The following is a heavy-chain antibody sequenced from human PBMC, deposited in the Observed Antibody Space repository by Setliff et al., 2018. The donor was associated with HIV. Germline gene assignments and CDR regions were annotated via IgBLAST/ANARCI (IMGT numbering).Heavy chain of an antibody. CDR2: IYTSGST. J-gene: IGHJ5*02. V-gene: IGHV4-4*08. Sequence: GSLRLSCAASGFTFSDYYMTWIRQAPGKGLEWIGHIYTSGSTNYNPSLKSRVTMSVGTSKNQFSLKLNSVTATDTAVYYCAKRTFGSGRFDPWGQGTLVTAPQ. CDR3: AKRTFGSGRFDP. CDR1: GFTFSDYY. D-gene: IGHD3-16*01.